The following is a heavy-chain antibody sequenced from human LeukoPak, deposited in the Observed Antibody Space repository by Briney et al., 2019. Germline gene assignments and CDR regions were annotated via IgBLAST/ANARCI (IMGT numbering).Heavy chain of an antibody. D-gene: IGHD2-15*01. CDR2: IYYSGGNT. CDR3: AKDQGQAVVPRRFDY. J-gene: IGHJ4*02. V-gene: IGHV3-23*01. Sequence: GGSLRLSCAASGFSFSAHAMSWVRQAPGKGLEWVSTIYYSGGNTYSADSVKGRFTISRDNAKNTLYLQMNSLRAEDTAVYYCAKDQGQAVVPRRFDYWGQGTLVTVSS. CDR1: GFSFSAHA.